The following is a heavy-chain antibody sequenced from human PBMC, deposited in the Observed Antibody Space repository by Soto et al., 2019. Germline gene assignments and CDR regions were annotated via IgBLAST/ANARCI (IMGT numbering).Heavy chain of an antibody. CDR1: GFTFSSYA. Sequence: EVQLLESGGGLIQPGGSLRVSCAASGFTFSSYAMSWVRQAPGKGLEWVSGISGSGGSTYYADSVKGRSTISRDNSKNTLYLQMKSLRAEDTAVYYYAKGVRPYDYYGLDVWGQGTTVTVSS. V-gene: IGHV3-23*01. J-gene: IGHJ6*02. CDR3: AKGVRPYDYYGLDV. D-gene: IGHD2-2*01. CDR2: ISGSGGST.